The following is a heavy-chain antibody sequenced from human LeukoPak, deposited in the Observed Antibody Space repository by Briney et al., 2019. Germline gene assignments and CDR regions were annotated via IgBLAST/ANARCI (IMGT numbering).Heavy chain of an antibody. V-gene: IGHV1-69*06. J-gene: IGHJ3*02. D-gene: IGHD6-6*01. CDR3: ASSTIAARPNDAFDI. Sequence: SVKVSCKASGGTFSSYAISRVRQAPGQGLEWMGGIIPIFGTANYAQKFQGRVTITADKSTSTAYMELSSLRSEDTAVYYCASSTIAARPNDAFDIWGQGTMVTVSS. CDR2: IIPIFGTA. CDR1: GGTFSSYA.